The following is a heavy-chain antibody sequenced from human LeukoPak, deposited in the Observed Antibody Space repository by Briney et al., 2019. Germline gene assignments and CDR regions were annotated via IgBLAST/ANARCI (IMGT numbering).Heavy chain of an antibody. CDR2: IKNDGSDI. J-gene: IGHJ4*02. Sequence: GGSLRLSCAASGFTFSSYAMSWVRQAPGKGLEWLASIKNDGSDIYYEDSVKGRFTISRDNAKNSLYLQLNSLRAEDTAVYFCARDHLAGWALEYWGQGTLVTVSS. CDR1: GFTFSSYA. CDR3: ARDHLAGWALEY. D-gene: IGHD6-19*01. V-gene: IGHV3-7*01.